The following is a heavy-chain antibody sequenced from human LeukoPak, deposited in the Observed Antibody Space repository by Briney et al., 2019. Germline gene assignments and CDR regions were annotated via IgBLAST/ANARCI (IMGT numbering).Heavy chain of an antibody. CDR2: LTGSGDGT. CDR1: GFTFTNFA. D-gene: IGHD2-15*01. V-gene: IGHV3-23*01. J-gene: IGHJ4*02. Sequence: GGSLRLSCATSGFTFTNFAMSWVRQAPGKGLEWVSGLTGSGDGTYYADSVKGRFTISRDNSKYTLYLQMNSLRAEDTAVYYCARQLGYCSGGSCPLYYWGQGALVTVSS. CDR3: ARQLGYCSGGSCPLYY.